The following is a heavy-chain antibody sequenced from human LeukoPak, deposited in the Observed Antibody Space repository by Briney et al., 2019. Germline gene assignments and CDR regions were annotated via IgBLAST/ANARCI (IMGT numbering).Heavy chain of an antibody. Sequence: GSSAKVSCKASGGTFSSYAISWVRQAPGQGLEWMGGIIPIFGTANYAQKFQGRVTITADESTSTAYMELSSLRSEDTAVYYCARRSSYGDYYYGMDVWGQGTTVTVSS. CDR3: ARRSSYGDYYYGMDV. CDR2: IIPIFGTA. CDR1: GGTFSSYA. V-gene: IGHV1-69*01. D-gene: IGHD5-18*01. J-gene: IGHJ6*02.